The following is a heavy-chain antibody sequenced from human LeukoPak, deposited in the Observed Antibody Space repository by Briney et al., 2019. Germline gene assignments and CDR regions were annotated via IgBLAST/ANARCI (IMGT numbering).Heavy chain of an antibody. CDR2: ISAYNGNT. V-gene: IGHV1-18*01. J-gene: IGHJ4*02. D-gene: IGHD6-13*01. CDR3: ARDSRKYSSSSLFDY. CDR1: GYTFSCYG. Sequence: ASVKVSCKASGYTFSCYGFSWVRQAPGQGLDWMGWISAYNGNTNYAQKLQGRVTMTTDTSTSTAYMELRSLRSDDTAVYYCARDSRKYSSSSLFDYWGQGTLVTVSS.